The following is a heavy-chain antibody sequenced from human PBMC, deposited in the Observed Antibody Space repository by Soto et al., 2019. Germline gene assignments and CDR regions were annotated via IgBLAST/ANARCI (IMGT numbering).Heavy chain of an antibody. D-gene: IGHD1-26*01. CDR2: IYYSGST. CDR1: GGSISSSSYY. CDR3: ARDPGIVGATWYYYYGMDV. J-gene: IGHJ6*02. V-gene: IGHV4-39*07. Sequence: SETSLTCTVSGGSISSSSYYWGWIRQPPGKGLEWIGSIYYSGSTYYNPSLKSRVTISVDTSKNQFSLKLSSVTAADTAVYYCARDPGIVGATWYYYYGMDVWGQGTTVTVSS.